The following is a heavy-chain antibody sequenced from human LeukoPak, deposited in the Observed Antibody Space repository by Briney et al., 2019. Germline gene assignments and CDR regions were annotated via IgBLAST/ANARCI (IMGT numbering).Heavy chain of an antibody. CDR1: GYTLTELS. CDR2: FDPEDGET. CDR3: ARDGVPAAMHYYYGMDV. V-gene: IGHV1-24*01. D-gene: IGHD2-2*01. J-gene: IGHJ6*02. Sequence: ASVKVSCKVSGYTLTELSMHWVRQAPGKGLEWMGGFDPEDGETIYAQKFQGRVTMTEDTSTSTAHMELRSLRSDDTAVYYCARDGVPAAMHYYYGMDVWGQGTTVTVSS.